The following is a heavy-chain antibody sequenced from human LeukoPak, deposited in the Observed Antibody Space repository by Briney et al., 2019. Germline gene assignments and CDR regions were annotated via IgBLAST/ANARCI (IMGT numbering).Heavy chain of an antibody. Sequence: SETLSLTCTVSGGSISSYYWSWIRQPPGKGLEWIGYIYYSGSTNYNPSLKSRVSISVDTSKNQFSLKLSSVTAADTAVYYCARDGPVGADAFDIWGQGTMVTVSS. J-gene: IGHJ3*02. V-gene: IGHV4-59*12. CDR2: IYYSGST. D-gene: IGHD1-26*01. CDR3: ARDGPVGADAFDI. CDR1: GGSISSYY.